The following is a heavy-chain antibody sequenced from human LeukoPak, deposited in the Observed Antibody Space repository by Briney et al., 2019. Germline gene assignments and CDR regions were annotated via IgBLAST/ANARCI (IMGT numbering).Heavy chain of an antibody. Sequence: GGSLRLSCAASGFTFSNAWMSWVRQAPGKGLEWVANIKEDGGEKYYVDSVKGRFTISRDNTKNSLHLQMNSLRAEDTAVYYCARDDYYSNADWGQGTLVTVSS. D-gene: IGHD3-22*01. V-gene: IGHV3-7*01. J-gene: IGHJ4*02. CDR2: IKEDGGEK. CDR3: ARDDYYSNAD. CDR1: GFTFSNAW.